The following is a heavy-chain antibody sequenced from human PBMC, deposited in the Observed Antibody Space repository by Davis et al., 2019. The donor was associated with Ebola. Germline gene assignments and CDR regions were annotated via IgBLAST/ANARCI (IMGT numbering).Heavy chain of an antibody. CDR1: GGSISSYY. CDR2: IYYSGST. V-gene: IGHV4-59*01. J-gene: IGHJ4*02. D-gene: IGHD1-1*01. Sequence: PSETLSLTCTVSGGSISSYYWSWIRQPPGKGLEWIGYIYYSGSTNYNPSLKSRVTISVDTSKNQFSLKLSSVTAADTAVYYCARALNWSPFDYWGQGTLVTVSS. CDR3: ARALNWSPFDY.